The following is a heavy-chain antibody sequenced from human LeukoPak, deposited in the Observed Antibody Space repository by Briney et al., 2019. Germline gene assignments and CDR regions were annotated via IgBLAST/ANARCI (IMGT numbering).Heavy chain of an antibody. CDR1: GFTFSSYG. D-gene: IGHD4-17*01. Sequence: PGGSLRLSCAASGFTFSSYGMHWVRQAPGKGLEWVAVIWYDGSNKYYADSVKGRFTISRDNSKNTLYLQMNSLRAEDTAVYYCAKDYGDQNTHYYYGMDVWGQGTTVTVSS. CDR3: AKDYGDQNTHYYYGMDV. V-gene: IGHV3-33*06. J-gene: IGHJ6*02. CDR2: IWYDGSNK.